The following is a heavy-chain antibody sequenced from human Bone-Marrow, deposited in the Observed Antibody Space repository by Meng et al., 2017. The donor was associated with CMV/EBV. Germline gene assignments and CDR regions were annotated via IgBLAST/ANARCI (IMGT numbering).Heavy chain of an antibody. V-gene: IGHV1-2*02. CDR3: ARDCPPDSSTCGDFQH. Sequence: ASVKVSCKASGYTFTGYYMHWVRQAPGQGLEWMGWINPNSGGTNYAQKFQGRVTMTRDTSISTAYMELSRLRSDDTAVYYCARDCPPDSSTCGDFQHWGQGTLVTVSS. J-gene: IGHJ1*01. CDR1: GYTFTGYY. D-gene: IGHD4-11*01. CDR2: INPNSGGT.